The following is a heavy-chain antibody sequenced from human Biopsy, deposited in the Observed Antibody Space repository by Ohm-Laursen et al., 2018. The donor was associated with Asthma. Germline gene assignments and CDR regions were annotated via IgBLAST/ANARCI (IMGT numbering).Heavy chain of an antibody. J-gene: IGHJ6*02. D-gene: IGHD3-10*01. CDR2: ISVYNGNT. Sequence: SVKVSCKASGYTFNSAGITWVRQAPGLGLEWMGWISVYNGNTKVAQRLQDRVTMVTDTSTSTAYMELRSLRSDDTAVYFCARAVDYSHYYGIDVWGQGTTVTVS. CDR1: GYTFNSAG. V-gene: IGHV1-18*01. CDR3: ARAVDYSHYYGIDV.